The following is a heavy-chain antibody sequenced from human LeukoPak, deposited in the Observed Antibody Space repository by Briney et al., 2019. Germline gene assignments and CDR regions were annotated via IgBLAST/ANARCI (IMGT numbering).Heavy chain of an antibody. CDR3: ARVRPCSGGSCYANWFDP. Sequence: ASVKVSCKASGYTFTSYGISWVRQAPGQGLEWMGWINPNNGGTTYAQKFQGRVTMTRDTSISTAYMELSRLRSDDTAVYYCARVRPCSGGSCYANWFDPWGQGTLVTVSS. D-gene: IGHD2-15*01. V-gene: IGHV1-2*02. CDR1: GYTFTSYG. J-gene: IGHJ5*02. CDR2: INPNNGGT.